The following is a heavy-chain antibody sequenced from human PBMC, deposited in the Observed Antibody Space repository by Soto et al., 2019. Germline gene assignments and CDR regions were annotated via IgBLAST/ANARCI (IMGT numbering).Heavy chain of an antibody. V-gene: IGHV4-59*01. CDR1: GGSISSYY. CDR3: ARGRTIFGVVISDYFDY. Sequence: PSETLSLTCTVSGGSISSYYWSWIRQPPGKGLEWIGYIYYSGSTNYNPSLKSRVTISVDTSKNQFSLKLSSVTAADTAVYYCARGRTIFGVVISDYFDYWGQGTLVTVSS. J-gene: IGHJ4*02. D-gene: IGHD3-3*01. CDR2: IYYSGST.